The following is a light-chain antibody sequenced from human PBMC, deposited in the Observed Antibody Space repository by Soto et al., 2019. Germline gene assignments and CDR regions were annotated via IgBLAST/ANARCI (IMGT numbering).Light chain of an antibody. V-gene: IGKV1-17*01. J-gene: IGKJ1*01. CDR1: QDIRID. CDR3: LQHKTYPQT. CDR2: AAS. Sequence: DIQMTQSPSSLPASVGARVIITCRASQDIRIDLGWYQQKPGKAPKRLIYAASSLQTGVPSRFSGSGSGTDFTLTISSLQPEDFATYVCLQHKTYPQTFGQFTKVEIK.